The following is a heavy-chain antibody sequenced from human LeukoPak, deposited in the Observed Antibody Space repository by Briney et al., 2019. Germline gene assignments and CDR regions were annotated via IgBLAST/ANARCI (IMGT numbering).Heavy chain of an antibody. CDR3: ARSIAAAVDY. CDR1: GFTFSSYG. V-gene: IGHV3-30*19. CDR2: ISYDGSNR. Sequence: GRSLRLSCAASGFTFSSYGMHWVRQAPGKGLEWVAVISYDGSNRYYADSVRGRFTISRDNSKNTLYLQMNSLRAEDTAVYYCARSIAAAVDYWGQGTLVTVSS. D-gene: IGHD6-13*01. J-gene: IGHJ4*02.